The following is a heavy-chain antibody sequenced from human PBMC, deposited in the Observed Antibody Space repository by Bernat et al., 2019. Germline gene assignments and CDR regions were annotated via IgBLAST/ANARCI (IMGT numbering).Heavy chain of an antibody. CDR2: IHSGDNT. Sequence: EVQLVESGGGLVQPGGSLRLSCAASGFTVSSNYMTWVRQAPGKGLEWVSNIHSGDNTYSTDSVKGRFTISRDNAKNTLYLQMNGLRADDTAVYYCARGIKYSYGMDVWGQGTTVTVSS. J-gene: IGHJ6*02. D-gene: IGHD1-14*01. CDR3: ARGIKYSYGMDV. V-gene: IGHV3-66*01. CDR1: GFTVSSNY.